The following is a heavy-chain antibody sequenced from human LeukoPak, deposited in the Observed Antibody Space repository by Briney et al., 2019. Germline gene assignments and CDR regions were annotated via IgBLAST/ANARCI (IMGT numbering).Heavy chain of an antibody. D-gene: IGHD3-10*01. J-gene: IGHJ4*02. CDR2: INHRGTT. V-gene: IGHV4-34*01. CDR3: VRGLWSDDSGNY. CDR1: GGSFSGYY. Sequence: SETLSLTCAVYGGSFSGYYWSWIRQSPGKGLEYIGEINHRGTTSYNPSLQSRVTMSIDTSKKQFSLKLRSVTAADTAIYYCVRGLWSDDSGNYWGQGALVTVSS.